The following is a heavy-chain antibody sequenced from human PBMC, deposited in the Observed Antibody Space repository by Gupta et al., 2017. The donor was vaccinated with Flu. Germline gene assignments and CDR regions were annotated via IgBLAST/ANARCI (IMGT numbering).Heavy chain of an antibody. J-gene: IGHJ4*02. D-gene: IGHD3-10*01. CDR3: ARTGGAMVRGVIITQNPFDFDY. CDR2: IFSNDEK. V-gene: IGHV2-26*01. CDR1: GFSLSNARMG. Sequence: QVTLKESGPVLVKPTETLTLTCTVSGFSLSNARMGVSWIRQPPGKALEWLAHIFSNDEKSYSTSLKSRLTISKDTSKSQVVLTMTNMDPVDTATYYCARTGGAMVRGVIITQNPFDFDYWGQGTLVTVSS.